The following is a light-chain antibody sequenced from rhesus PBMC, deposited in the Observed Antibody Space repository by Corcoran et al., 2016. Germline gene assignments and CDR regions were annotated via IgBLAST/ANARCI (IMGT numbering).Light chain of an antibody. CDR1: ENVNNY. V-gene: IGKV1-74*01. J-gene: IGKJ1*01. CDR2: KTS. Sequence: DIQMTQSPSSLSASVGDRVTITCRASENVNNYLNWYQTKPGKALKLLLYKTSNLQSGVPSRFSGSGSGTDYTFTISSLQPEDVATYYCQHGYGTPWTFGQGTKVEIK. CDR3: QHGYGTPWT.